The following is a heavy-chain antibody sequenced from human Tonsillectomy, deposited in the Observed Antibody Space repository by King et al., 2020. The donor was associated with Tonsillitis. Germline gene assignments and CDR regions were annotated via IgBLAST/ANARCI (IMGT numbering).Heavy chain of an antibody. CDR2: ISWNSGSI. CDR3: AKEYYGSGYSGGMDV. J-gene: IGHJ6*02. Sequence: VQLVESGGGLVQPGRSLRLSCAASGFIFDDYAMHWVRQPPGKGLEWVSRISWNSGSIDYADSVKGRFTISRDNAKNSLYLQMNSLRAEDTALYYCAKEYYGSGYSGGMDVWGQGTAVTVSS. V-gene: IGHV3-9*01. D-gene: IGHD3-10*01. CDR1: GFIFDDYA.